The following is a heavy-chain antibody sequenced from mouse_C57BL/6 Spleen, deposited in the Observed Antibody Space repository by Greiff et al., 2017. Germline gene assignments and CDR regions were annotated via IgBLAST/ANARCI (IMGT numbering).Heavy chain of an antibody. CDR2: IYPGSGNT. D-gene: IGHD2-4*01. CDR3: ARNGDDYPWFAY. V-gene: IGHV1-66*01. Sequence: VKLQQSGPELVKPGASVKISCKASGYSFTSYYIHWVKQRPGQGLEWIGWIYPGSGNTKYNEKFKGKATLTADTSSSTAYMQLSSLTSEDSAVYYCARNGDDYPWFAYWGQGTLVTVSA. CDR1: GYSFTSYY. J-gene: IGHJ3*01.